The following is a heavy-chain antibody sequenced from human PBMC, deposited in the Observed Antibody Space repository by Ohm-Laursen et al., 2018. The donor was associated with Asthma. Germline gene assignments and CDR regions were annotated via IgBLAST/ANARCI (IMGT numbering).Heavy chain of an antibody. CDR2: INQDGSIW. CDR1: GFTFSNHW. J-gene: IGHJ4*02. V-gene: IGHV3-7*05. Sequence: GSLRLSCSASGFTFSNHWMTWVRQAPGRGLEWVANINQDGSIWGYVDSVKSRFAISRDNAHNSLYLQMNSLRAEDTAFYYCAVSIYAYGEGAYWGQGTLVTVSS. D-gene: IGHD3-10*01. CDR3: AVSIYAYGEGAY.